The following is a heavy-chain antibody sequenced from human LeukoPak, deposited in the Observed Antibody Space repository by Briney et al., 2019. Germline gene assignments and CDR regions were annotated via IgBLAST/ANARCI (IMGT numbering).Heavy chain of an antibody. CDR1: GFSFSAYW. D-gene: IGHD3-22*01. V-gene: IGHV3-33*08. CDR3: ARDHSGYPDY. J-gene: IGHJ4*02. CDR2: IWYDGSNK. Sequence: GGSLRLSCAASGFSFSAYWMTWVRQAPGTGLEWVAVIWYDGSNKYYADSVKGRFTISRDNSKNTLYLQMNSLRAEDTAVYYCARDHSGYPDYWGQGTLVTVSS.